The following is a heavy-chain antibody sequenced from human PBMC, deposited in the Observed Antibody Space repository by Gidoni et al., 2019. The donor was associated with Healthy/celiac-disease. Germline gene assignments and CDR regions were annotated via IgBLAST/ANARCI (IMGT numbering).Heavy chain of an antibody. CDR1: GSTLRSYG. CDR3: AKDGGGSYFPNWYFDL. CDR2: ISYDGSNK. V-gene: IGHV3-30*18. D-gene: IGHD1-26*01. J-gene: IGHJ2*01. Sequence: QVQLVESGVGVVQPGRSLRPSCAASGSTLRSYGMHWVRQALGKGMEWVAFISYDGSNKYYADSVKGRFTISRDNSKNTLYLQMNSLRAEDTAVYYCAKDGGGSYFPNWYFDLWGRGTLVTVSS.